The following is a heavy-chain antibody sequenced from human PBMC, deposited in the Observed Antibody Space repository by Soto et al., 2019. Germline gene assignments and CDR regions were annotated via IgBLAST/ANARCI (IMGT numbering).Heavy chain of an antibody. D-gene: IGHD1-1*01. CDR1: GFTVSSNH. CDR3: ARGVFITTSAGTH. Sequence: HPGGSLRLSCAASGFTVSSNHMSWVRQAPGKGLEWVSVIYSGGTTRYADSVQGRFTISRDNSKNTLYLQMDSLRAEDTAVYYCARGVFITTSAGTHWGQGTLVTVSS. J-gene: IGHJ4*02. CDR2: IYSGGTT. V-gene: IGHV3-53*01.